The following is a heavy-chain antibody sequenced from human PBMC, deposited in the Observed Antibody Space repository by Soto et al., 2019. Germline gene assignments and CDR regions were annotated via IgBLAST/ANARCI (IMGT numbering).Heavy chain of an antibody. CDR1: GGSFSGYY. Sequence: QVQLQQWGAGLLKPSETLSLTCAVYGGSFSGYYWSWISQPPGKGLEWIGEFNHSGSTTCNPSLKSTVNISPDTSKNQFSLRLTSVPSADTVVYYCANVQAGYCGGGSGYYIGEDFWGQGTLVTVSS. V-gene: IGHV4-34*01. J-gene: IGHJ4*02. CDR3: ANVQAGYCGGGSGYYIGEDF. D-gene: IGHD2-15*01. CDR2: FNHSGST.